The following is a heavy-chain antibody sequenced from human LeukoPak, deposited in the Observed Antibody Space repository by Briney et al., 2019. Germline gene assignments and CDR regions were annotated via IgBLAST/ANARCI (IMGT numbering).Heavy chain of an antibody. CDR1: GYTFTSYY. Sequence: RASVKVSCKASGYTFTSYYMHWVRQAPGQGLEWMGIINPSGGSTSYAQKFQGRVTMTRDTSTSTVYMELSSLRSEDTAVYYCARVKGRLMVYAIQDYWGQGTLVTISS. D-gene: IGHD2-8*01. V-gene: IGHV1-46*01. J-gene: IGHJ4*02. CDR2: INPSGGST. CDR3: ARVKGRLMVYAIQDY.